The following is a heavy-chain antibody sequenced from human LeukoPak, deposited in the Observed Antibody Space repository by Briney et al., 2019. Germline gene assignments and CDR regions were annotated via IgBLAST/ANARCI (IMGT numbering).Heavy chain of an antibody. D-gene: IGHD2-15*01. J-gene: IGHJ4*02. CDR1: GFTFSSYW. V-gene: IGHV3-7*01. Sequence: PGGSLRLSCAASGFTFSSYWMTWVRQAPGKGLEWVANIKLDGSDKYYVDSVKGRFTISRDNAKNSLYLQMNSLRAVDTAVYYCARGGTIPSDYWGRGTLVTVSS. CDR3: ARGGTIPSDY. CDR2: IKLDGSDK.